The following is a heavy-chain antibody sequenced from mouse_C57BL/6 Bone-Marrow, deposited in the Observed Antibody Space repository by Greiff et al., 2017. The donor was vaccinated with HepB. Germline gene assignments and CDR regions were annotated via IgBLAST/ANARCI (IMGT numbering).Heavy chain of an antibody. CDR3: ARSTVVAYYFDY. CDR1: GYTFTSYW. CDR2: IYPGSGST. J-gene: IGHJ2*01. Sequence: QVQLQQPGAELVKPGASVKMSCKASGYTFTSYWITWVKQRPGQGLEWIGDIYPGSGSTNYNEKFKSKATLTVDTSSSTAYMQLSSLTSEDSAVYYWARSTVVAYYFDYWGQGTTLTVSS. D-gene: IGHD1-1*01. V-gene: IGHV1-55*01.